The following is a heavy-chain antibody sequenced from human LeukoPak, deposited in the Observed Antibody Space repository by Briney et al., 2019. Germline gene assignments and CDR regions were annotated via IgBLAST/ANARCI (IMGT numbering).Heavy chain of an antibody. D-gene: IGHD5-12*01. V-gene: IGHV3-23*01. CDR1: GFTFTDYA. CDR2: INPDGGS. Sequence: PGGSPRLSCQASGFTFTDYAMSWVRQAPGKGLEWVSSINPDGGSFFADSVKGRSSISRDDSRSVVYLQLNKLSAEDTAVYYCARSGVATCHYWGQGILVTVSS. CDR3: ARSGVATCHY. J-gene: IGHJ4*02.